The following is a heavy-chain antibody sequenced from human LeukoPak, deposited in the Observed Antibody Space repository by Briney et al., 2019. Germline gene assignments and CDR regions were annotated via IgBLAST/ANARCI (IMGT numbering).Heavy chain of an antibody. CDR2: MNPNSGNT. Sequence: ASVKVSCKASGYTFTSYDINWVRQATGQWLEWMGWMNPNSGNTGYAQKFQGRVTITRNTSISTAYMELSSLRSDDTAVYYCASVLAGETTPAMPHDYGDYDVHDYWGQGTLVTVSS. CDR1: GYTFTSYD. CDR3: ASVLAGETTPAMPHDYGDYDVHDY. J-gene: IGHJ4*02. D-gene: IGHD4-17*01. V-gene: IGHV1-8*03.